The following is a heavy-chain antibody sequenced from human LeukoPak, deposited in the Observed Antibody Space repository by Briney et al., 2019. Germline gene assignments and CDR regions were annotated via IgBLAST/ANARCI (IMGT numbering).Heavy chain of an antibody. CDR3: AKYPGIAVAAHFDY. J-gene: IGHJ4*02. D-gene: IGHD6-19*01. CDR2: ISGSGGST. V-gene: IGHV3-23*01. CDR1: GFTFSSYA. Sequence: GGSLRLSCAASGFTFSSYAMSWVRQAPGKGLEWVSAISGSGGSTYYADSVKGRFTISRDNSKNTLYLQMSSLRAEDTAVYYCAKYPGIAVAAHFDYWGQGTLVTVSS.